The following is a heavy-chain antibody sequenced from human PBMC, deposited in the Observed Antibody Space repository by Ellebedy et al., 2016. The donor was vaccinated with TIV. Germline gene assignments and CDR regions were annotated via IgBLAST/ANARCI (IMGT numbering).Heavy chain of an antibody. V-gene: IGHV3-23*01. D-gene: IGHD3-10*01. Sequence: GGSLRLSCAASGFTFSSYAMSWVRQAPGKGLEWVSAISGSGGSTYYADSVKGRFTISRDNSKNTLYLQMNSLRAEDMAVYYCAKAMRSGEGYGMDVWGQGTTVTVSS. J-gene: IGHJ6*02. CDR3: AKAMRSGEGYGMDV. CDR1: GFTFSSYA. CDR2: ISGSGGST.